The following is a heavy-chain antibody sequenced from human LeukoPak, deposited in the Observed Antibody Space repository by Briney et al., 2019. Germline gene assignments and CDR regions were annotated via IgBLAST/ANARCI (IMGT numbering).Heavy chain of an antibody. CDR2: IYYSGST. D-gene: IGHD6-13*01. Sequence: PSETLSLTCTVSGGSISSSSYYWGWIRQPPGKGLEWIGSIYYSGSTYYNPSLKSRVTISVDTSKNQFSLKLSSVTAADTAVYYCARSWGRAAAVNYYYYGMDVWGQGTTVTVSS. V-gene: IGHV4-39*07. J-gene: IGHJ6*02. CDR1: GGSISSSSYY. CDR3: ARSWGRAAAVNYYYYGMDV.